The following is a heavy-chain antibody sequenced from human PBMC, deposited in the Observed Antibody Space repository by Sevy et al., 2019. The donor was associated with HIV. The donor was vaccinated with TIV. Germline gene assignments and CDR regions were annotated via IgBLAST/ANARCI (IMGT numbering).Heavy chain of an antibody. D-gene: IGHD7-27*01. CDR1: GFTFSSYS. CDR2: ISSSSSYI. J-gene: IGHJ6*03. Sequence: GGSLRLSCAASGFTFSSYSMNWVRQAPGKGLEWVSSISSSSSYIYYADSVKGRFTISRDNAKNSLYLQMNSLRAEDTAVYYCARDSNWGSWGPYYYYMDVWGKGTTVTVSS. CDR3: ARDSNWGSWGPYYYYMDV. V-gene: IGHV3-21*01.